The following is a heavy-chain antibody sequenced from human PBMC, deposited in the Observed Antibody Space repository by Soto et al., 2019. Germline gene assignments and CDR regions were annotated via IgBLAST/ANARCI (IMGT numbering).Heavy chain of an antibody. V-gene: IGHV3-30-3*01. Sequence: PGGSLRLSCAASGFTFSSYAMHWVRQAPGKGLEWVAVISYDGSNKYYADSVKGRFTISRDNAKNSLYLQMNSLRDEDTAVYYYARDQDYDSSGYPRAFFDYWGQGTLVTVSS. CDR2: ISYDGSNK. CDR1: GFTFSSYA. CDR3: ARDQDYDSSGYPRAFFDY. D-gene: IGHD3-22*01. J-gene: IGHJ4*02.